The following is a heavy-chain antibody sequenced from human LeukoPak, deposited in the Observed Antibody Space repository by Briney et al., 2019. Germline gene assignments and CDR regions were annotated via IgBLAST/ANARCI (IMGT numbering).Heavy chain of an antibody. CDR3: ARLHLSGCSSTNCPTYYYYHGMDV. CDR1: GFIFSHYP. Sequence: GGSLTLSCPASGFIFSHYPMRWLRLAAAKGLDGVAAISGCCYSTYLLDSVKGRLIVSRDNSKNTLYLQMNSLRAEDTAVHYCARLHLSGCSSTNCPTYYYYHGMDVWGQETTVTVSS. V-gene: IGHV3-23*01. D-gene: IGHD2-2*01. CDR2: ISGCCYST. J-gene: IGHJ6*02.